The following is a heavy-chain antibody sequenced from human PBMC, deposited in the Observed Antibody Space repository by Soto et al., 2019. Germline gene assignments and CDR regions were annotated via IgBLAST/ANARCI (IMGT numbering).Heavy chain of an antibody. CDR3: AREHAIQLWYRNFDY. CDR1: GFTFSSYA. Sequence: QVQLVESGGGVVQPGRSLRLSCAASGFTFSSYAMHWVRQAPGKGLEWVAVISYDGSNKYYADPVKGRFTISRDNSKSTLDLQMNSLRAEDTAVYYCAREHAIQLWYRNFDYWGLGSPVTVSS. CDR2: ISYDGSNK. J-gene: IGHJ4*02. V-gene: IGHV3-30-3*01. D-gene: IGHD5-18*01.